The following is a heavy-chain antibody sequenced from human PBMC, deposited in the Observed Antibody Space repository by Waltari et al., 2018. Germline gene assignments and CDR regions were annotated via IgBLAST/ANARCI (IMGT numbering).Heavy chain of an antibody. Sequence: QVQLQESGPGLVKPSETLSLTCTVSGGSISSYYWSWIRQPPGKGLEWIGYIYYSGSTNYNPSLKSRVTISVDTSKNQFSLKLSSLTAADTAVYYCAGPRRSGYDYWGQGTLVTVSS. CDR1: GGSISSYY. V-gene: IGHV4-59*01. CDR3: AGPRRSGYDY. D-gene: IGHD3-3*01. J-gene: IGHJ4*02. CDR2: IYYSGST.